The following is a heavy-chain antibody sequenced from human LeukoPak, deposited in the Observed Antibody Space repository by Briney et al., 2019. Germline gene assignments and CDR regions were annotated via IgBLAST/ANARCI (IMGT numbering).Heavy chain of an antibody. Sequence: SETLSLTCIVSGGSISSSIYYWAWVRQPPGKGLEWIGTVFYNGATQYSPSLRSRVTISIDTSTNQFSLKLSSVTAADTAVYYCARVIPYYDFWSGYYRGGYFDYWGQGTLVTVSS. J-gene: IGHJ4*02. D-gene: IGHD3-3*01. CDR3: ARVIPYYDFWSGYYRGGYFDY. CDR2: VFYNGAT. V-gene: IGHV4-39*07. CDR1: GGSISSSIYY.